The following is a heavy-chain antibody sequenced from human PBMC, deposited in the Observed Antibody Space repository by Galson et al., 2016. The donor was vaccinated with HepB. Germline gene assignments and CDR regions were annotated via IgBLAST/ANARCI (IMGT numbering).Heavy chain of an antibody. CDR1: GGSFSSSSYY. CDR2: IYYSGST. Sequence: ETLSLTCTVSGGSFSSSSYYWGWIRQPPGKGLEWTGSIYYSGSTYYNPSLKSRVTISVYTSKNQLYLKLSSVTAADPAVYYCARHVGYYYSYCYFDLWGRGTLVTVSS. CDR3: ARHVGYYYSYCYFDL. J-gene: IGHJ2*01. D-gene: IGHD3-22*01. V-gene: IGHV4-39*01.